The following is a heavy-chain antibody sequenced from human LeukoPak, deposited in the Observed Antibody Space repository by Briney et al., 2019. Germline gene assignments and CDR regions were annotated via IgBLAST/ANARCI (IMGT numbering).Heavy chain of an antibody. CDR3: AKDPSRALLWFGESLI. CDR1: GFTFSSYA. J-gene: IGHJ4*02. CDR2: ISGSGGST. V-gene: IGHV3-23*01. Sequence: GGSLRLSCAASGFTFSSYAMSWVRQAPGKGLEWVSAISGSGGSTYYAGSVKGRFTISRDNSKNTLYLQMNSLRAEDTAVYYCAKDPSRALLWFGESLIWGQGTLVTVSS. D-gene: IGHD3-10*01.